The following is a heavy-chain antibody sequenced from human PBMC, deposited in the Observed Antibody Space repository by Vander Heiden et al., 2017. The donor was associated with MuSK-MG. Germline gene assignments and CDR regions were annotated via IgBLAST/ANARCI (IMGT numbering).Heavy chain of an antibody. CDR1: GFTFLSHG. Sequence: QVQLVESGGGVVHPGRSLRLSCAASGFTFLSHGVHGVRRAPGKGLEWGAVIWYDGSDKYYADSVKGRITISRDNSKNTLYLQMNSLRAEDTAVYYCARDRVTTVTPDYYYGMDVWGQGTTVTVSS. CDR2: IWYDGSDK. CDR3: ARDRVTTVTPDYYYGMDV. V-gene: IGHV3-33*01. J-gene: IGHJ6*02. D-gene: IGHD4-17*01.